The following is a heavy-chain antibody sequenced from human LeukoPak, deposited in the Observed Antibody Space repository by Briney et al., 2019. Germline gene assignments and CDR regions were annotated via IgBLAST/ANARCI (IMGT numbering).Heavy chain of an antibody. CDR2: IQTSGRV. V-gene: IGHV4-61*02. CDR3: ARDRGNGDYGDYFDS. CDR1: GGSVTSGPNY. Sequence: SQTLSLTCSVSGGSVTSGPNYWNWIRRPAGKGLEWIGRIQTSGRVNYNPSLKSRVTVYLDTPKNLVSLKLTSVTAADTAVYYCARDRGNGDYGDYFDSWGQGNQVTVSS. D-gene: IGHD4-17*01. J-gene: IGHJ4*02.